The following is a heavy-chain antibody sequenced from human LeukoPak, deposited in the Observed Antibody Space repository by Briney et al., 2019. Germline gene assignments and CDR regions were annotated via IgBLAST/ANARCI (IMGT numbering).Heavy chain of an antibody. CDR3: AAGNWYEFDY. V-gene: IGHV1-58*01. CDR1: GFTFTNSA. D-gene: IGHD1-1*01. Sequence: SVKVSCKASGFTFTNSAVQWVRQARGQRLEWIGWIVVGSGNTNCAQKFQERVTITRDMSTSTAYMELSSLRSEDTAVYYCAAGNWYEFDYWGQGTLVTVS. J-gene: IGHJ4*02. CDR2: IVVGSGNT.